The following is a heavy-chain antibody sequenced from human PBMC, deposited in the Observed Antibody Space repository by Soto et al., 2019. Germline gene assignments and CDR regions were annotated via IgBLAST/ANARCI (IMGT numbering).Heavy chain of an antibody. V-gene: IGHV3-30-3*01. J-gene: IGHJ4*02. Sequence: QVQLVQSGAEVKKPGSSVKVSCKASGGTFSSYAMHWVRQAPGKGLEWVAVISYDGSNKYYADSVKGRFTISRDNSKNTLYLQMNSLRAEDTAVYYCARDLRGYSARRDGYNWNYWGQGTLVTVSS. CDR2: ISYDGSNK. CDR3: ARDLRGYSARRDGYNWNY. D-gene: IGHD5-18*01. CDR1: GGTFSSYA.